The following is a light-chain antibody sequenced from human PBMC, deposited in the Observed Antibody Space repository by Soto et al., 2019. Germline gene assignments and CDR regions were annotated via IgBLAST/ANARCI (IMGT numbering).Light chain of an antibody. Sequence: DIQMTQSPSTLSASIGDRVTITCRASQNINNWIAWYQQKPGKAPKFLIYDASTLESGVPSRFSGSGFGTDFNFTINNLQPSDFATYYCQQYNNFPITFGQGTRLEIK. CDR3: QQYNNFPIT. V-gene: IGKV1-5*01. J-gene: IGKJ5*01. CDR2: DAS. CDR1: QNINNW.